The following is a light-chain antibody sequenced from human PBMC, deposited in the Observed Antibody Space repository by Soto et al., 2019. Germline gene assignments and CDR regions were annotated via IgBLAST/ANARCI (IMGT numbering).Light chain of an antibody. CDR2: KAS. V-gene: IGKV1-8*01. J-gene: IGKJ1*01. CDR3: QQYNSSPWT. Sequence: IRITQSPSSPLSFKRGQVTITCLASQGISSYLAWYQQKPGKAPKLLIYKASTLKSGVPSRFSGSGSGTEFTLTISSLQPDDFATYYCQQYNSSPWTFGQGTKVDIK. CDR1: QGISSY.